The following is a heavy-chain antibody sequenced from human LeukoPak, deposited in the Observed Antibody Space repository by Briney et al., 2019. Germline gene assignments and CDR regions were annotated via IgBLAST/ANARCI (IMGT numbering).Heavy chain of an antibody. CDR3: ARGPYYDILTGYYNGYFDY. Sequence: PGGSLRLSCAASGFTFSDYYMSWIRQAPGKGLEWVSYISSSSSTIYYADSVKGRFTISRDNAKNSLYLQMNSLRAEDTAMYYCARGPYYDILTGYYNGYFDYWGQGTLVTVSS. J-gene: IGHJ4*02. CDR1: GFTFSDYY. CDR2: ISSSSSTI. D-gene: IGHD3-9*01. V-gene: IGHV3-11*04.